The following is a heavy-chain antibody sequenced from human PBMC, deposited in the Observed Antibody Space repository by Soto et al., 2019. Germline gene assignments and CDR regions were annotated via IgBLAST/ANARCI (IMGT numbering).Heavy chain of an antibody. V-gene: IGHV1-2*04. Sequence: GASVKVSCKASGYTFTGYYMHWVRQAPGQGLEWMGWINPNSGGTNYAQKFQGWVTMTRDTSISTAYMELSRLRSDDTAVYYCARDPSPLAVAGTRAFDIWGQGTMVTVSS. J-gene: IGHJ3*02. CDR1: GYTFTGYY. D-gene: IGHD6-19*01. CDR2: INPNSGGT. CDR3: ARDPSPLAVAGTRAFDI.